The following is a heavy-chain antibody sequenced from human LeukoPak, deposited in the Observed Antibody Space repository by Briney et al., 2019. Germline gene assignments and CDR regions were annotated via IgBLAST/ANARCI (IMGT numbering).Heavy chain of an antibody. CDR3: AKDPLTGYSSGWTIDY. D-gene: IGHD6-19*01. J-gene: IGHJ4*02. CDR2: ISSSSSTI. CDR1: GFTFSSYS. V-gene: IGHV3-48*01. Sequence: GGSLRLSCAASGFTFSSYSMNWVRQAPGKGLEWVSHISSSSSTIYYADSLKGRFTISRDNAKNSLYLQMNSLRAEDTAVYYCAKDPLTGYSSGWTIDYWGQGTLVTVSS.